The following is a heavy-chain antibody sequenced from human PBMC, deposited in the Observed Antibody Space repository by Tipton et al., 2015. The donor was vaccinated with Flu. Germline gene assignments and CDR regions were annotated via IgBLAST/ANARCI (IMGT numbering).Heavy chain of an antibody. J-gene: IGHJ5*02. V-gene: IGHV4-34*01. D-gene: IGHD4-11*01. CDR3: ARRTYSNYVSDPKNWFDP. CDR1: VGSFSGYY. CDR2: INHSGSA. Sequence: TLSLTCAVYVGSFSGYYWSWIRQSPGKGLEWIGEINHSGSANYNPSLNSRVTISVDTSKNQFSLKLSSVTAADTAVYYCARRTYSNYVSDPKNWFDPWGQGTLVTVSS.